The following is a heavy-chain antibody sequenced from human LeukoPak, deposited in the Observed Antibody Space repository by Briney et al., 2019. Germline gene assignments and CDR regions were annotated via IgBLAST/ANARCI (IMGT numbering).Heavy chain of an antibody. Sequence: ASVKVSCKASGYTFTGYYMHWVRQAPGQGLEWMGRINPNSGGTNYAQMFQGRVTMTRDPSISTAYMELSRLRSDDTAVYYCARNLMGITIFGVVIFPSNGEFDPWGQGTLVTVSS. CDR3: ARNLMGITIFGVVIFPSNGEFDP. D-gene: IGHD3-3*01. V-gene: IGHV1-2*06. CDR1: GYTFTGYY. J-gene: IGHJ5*02. CDR2: INPNSGGT.